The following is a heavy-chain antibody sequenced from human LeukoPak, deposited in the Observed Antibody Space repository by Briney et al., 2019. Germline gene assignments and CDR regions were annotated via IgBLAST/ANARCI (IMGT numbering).Heavy chain of an antibody. CDR1: GGSISSSSYY. CDR2: IYYSGST. CDR3: ARGKTYYDGSGSYYFDY. D-gene: IGHD3-10*01. Sequence: PSETLSLTCTVSGGSISSSSYYWSWIRQPPGKGLEWIGYIYYSGSTNYNPSLKSRVTISVDTSKNQFSLKLSSVTAADTAVYYCARGKTYYDGSGSYYFDYWGQGTLVTVSS. J-gene: IGHJ4*02. V-gene: IGHV4-61*01.